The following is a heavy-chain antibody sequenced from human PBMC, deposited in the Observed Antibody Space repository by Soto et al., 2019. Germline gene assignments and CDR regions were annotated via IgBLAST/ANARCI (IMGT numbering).Heavy chain of an antibody. CDR3: ARGAGRGYCSGNTCYSPYNYYGMDV. CDR2: TYYRSKWYD. D-gene: IGHD2-15*01. J-gene: IGHJ6*02. Sequence: SQSLSLTCAISGDGVSSNSAAWNWVRQSPSRGLEWLGRTYYRSKWYDDYAVSVKSRITISPDTSKNQFSLHLKSVTPEDTAVYYCARGAGRGYCSGNTCYSPYNYYGMDVSRQGTTVTVSS. V-gene: IGHV6-1*01. CDR1: GDGVSSNSAA.